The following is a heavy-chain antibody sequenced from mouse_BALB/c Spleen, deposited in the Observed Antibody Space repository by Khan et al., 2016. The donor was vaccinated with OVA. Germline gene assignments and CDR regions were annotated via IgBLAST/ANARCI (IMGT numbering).Heavy chain of an antibody. J-gene: IGHJ1*01. V-gene: IGHV3-6*02. CDR3: ARDYRPRYFDV. CDR2: ISYDGSN. Sequence: EVKLEVSGPGLVKPSQSLSLTCSVTGYSITSGYYWNWIRQFPGNKLEWMGYISYDGSNNYNPSLKNRISNTRDTSKNQFFLKLNSVTTEDTATYYCARDYRPRYFDVWGAGTTVTVSS. CDR1: GYSITSGYY.